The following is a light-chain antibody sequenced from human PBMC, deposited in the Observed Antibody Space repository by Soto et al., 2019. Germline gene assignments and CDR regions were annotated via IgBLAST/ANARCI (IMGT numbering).Light chain of an antibody. Sequence: EIVLTQSPGTLSLSPGERATLSCRASQSVSSSYLAWYQQKPGQAPRLLIYGASTRATGIPARFSGSGSGTEFTLTISRLEPEDFAVYYCHQYDRSPRTFGQGTKVDIK. CDR1: QSVSSSY. CDR3: HQYDRSPRT. V-gene: IGKV3-20*01. CDR2: GAS. J-gene: IGKJ1*01.